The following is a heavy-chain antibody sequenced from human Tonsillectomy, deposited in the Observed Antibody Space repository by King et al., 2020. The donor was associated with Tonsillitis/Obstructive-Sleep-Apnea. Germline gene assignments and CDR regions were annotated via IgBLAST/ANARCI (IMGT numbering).Heavy chain of an antibody. J-gene: IGHJ3*02. D-gene: IGHD5-18*01. Sequence: QVQLVESGGGVVQPGRSLRLSCAASGFTFSTSGMHWVRQAPGKGLEWVAVIWFDGSNKYYTDSVKGRFTISRDNSNNTLYLQMNSLRAEDTAVYYCAKDRGFTYGPSDAFDIWGQGTMVTVSS. CDR1: GFTFSTSG. CDR2: IWFDGSNK. CDR3: AKDRGFTYGPSDAFDI. V-gene: IGHV3-33*06.